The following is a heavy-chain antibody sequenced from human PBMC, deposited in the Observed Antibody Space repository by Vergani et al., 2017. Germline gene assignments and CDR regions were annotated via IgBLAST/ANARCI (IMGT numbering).Heavy chain of an antibody. CDR2: ISGHGDRT. CDR1: GFTFSNSA. Sequence: EVHLLESGGGQVEAGGSLRLSCVASGFTFSNSAMSWVRQTSGKGLEWVSAISGHGDRTYYADSVKGRFTISRDNSKNTVYLQMNSLKAEDRATYYCAREXRSNTSPFVCDWGQGTLVTV. CDR3: AREXRSNTSPFVCD. J-gene: IGHJ4*02. D-gene: IGHD2/OR15-2a*01. V-gene: IGHV3-23*01.